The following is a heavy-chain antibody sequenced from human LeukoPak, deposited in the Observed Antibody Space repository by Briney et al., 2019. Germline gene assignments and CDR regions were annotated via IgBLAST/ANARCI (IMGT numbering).Heavy chain of an antibody. V-gene: IGHV3-21*01. Sequence: PGGSLRLSCAASGFTFSSYSKDWVRQAPGKGLEWVSSVSGSSTYMYYRDSVKGRFTISRDNAKNSLYLQMNSLRAEDTAVYYCARDFDIMTHYAFDNWGQGSLVTVSS. CDR2: VSGSSTYM. D-gene: IGHD3-9*01. CDR1: GFTFSSYS. CDR3: ARDFDIMTHYAFDN. J-gene: IGHJ4*02.